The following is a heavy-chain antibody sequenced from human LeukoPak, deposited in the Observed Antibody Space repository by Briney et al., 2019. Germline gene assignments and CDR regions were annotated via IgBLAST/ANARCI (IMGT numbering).Heavy chain of an antibody. D-gene: IGHD2-2*01. J-gene: IGHJ5*02. CDR3: ARDFGRIVVVPAAMRGWFDP. V-gene: IGHV1-46*01. Sequence: ASVKVSCKASGYTFTSYYMHWVRQAPGQGLEWMGIINPSGGSTSYAQKFRGRVTMTRDTSTSTVYMELSSLRSEDTAVYYCARDFGRIVVVPAAMRGWFDPWGQGTLVTVSS. CDR2: INPSGGST. CDR1: GYTFTSYY.